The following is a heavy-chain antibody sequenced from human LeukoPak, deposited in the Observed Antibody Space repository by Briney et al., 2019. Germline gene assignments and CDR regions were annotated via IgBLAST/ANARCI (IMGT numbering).Heavy chain of an antibody. V-gene: IGHV4-34*01. CDR1: GGSFSGYY. CDR2: INHSGST. Sequence: PETLSLTCVVYGGSFSGYYWSWIRQPPGKGLEWIGEINHSGSTNYNPSLKSRVTISVDTSKNQFSLKLSSVTAADTAVYYCARVPSSSSWFWFDPWGQGTLVTVSS. CDR3: ARVPSSSSWFWFDP. D-gene: IGHD6-13*01. J-gene: IGHJ5*02.